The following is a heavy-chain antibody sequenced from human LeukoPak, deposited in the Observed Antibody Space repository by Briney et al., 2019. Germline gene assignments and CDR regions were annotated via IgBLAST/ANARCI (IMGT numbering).Heavy chain of an antibody. CDR2: ISWNSGSI. J-gene: IGHJ4*02. CDR3: AKDSGSYRGAFDY. CDR1: GFTFDDYA. Sequence: GGSLRLSCAASGFTFDDYAMHWVRQAPGKGLEWVSGISWNSGSIGYADSVKGRFTISRDNAKNSLYLQMNSLRAEDMALYYCAKDSGSYRGAFDYWGQGALVTVSS. V-gene: IGHV3-9*03. D-gene: IGHD1-26*01.